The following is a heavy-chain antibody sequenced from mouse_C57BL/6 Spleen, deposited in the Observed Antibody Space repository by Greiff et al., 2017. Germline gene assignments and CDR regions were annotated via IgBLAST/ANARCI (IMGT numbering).Heavy chain of an antibody. CDR1: GYTFTSYW. J-gene: IGHJ4*01. Sequence: QVQLQQPGAELVRPGSSVKLSCKASGYTFTSYWMDWVKQRPGQGLEWIGNIYPSDGETHYNQKFKDKATLTVDKSSSTAYMQLSSLTSEDSAVYYCARGGYSNSVGAMDYWGQGTSVTVSS. V-gene: IGHV1-61*01. D-gene: IGHD2-5*01. CDR2: IYPSDGET. CDR3: ARGGYSNSVGAMDY.